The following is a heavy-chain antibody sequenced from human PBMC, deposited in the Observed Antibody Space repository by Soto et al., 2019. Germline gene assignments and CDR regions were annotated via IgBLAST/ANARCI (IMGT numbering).Heavy chain of an antibody. CDR1: GGSVSSGNYY. J-gene: IGHJ4*02. Sequence: QVQLQESGPGLVKPSETLSLTCTVSGGSVSSGNYYWSWIRQPPGKGLEWIGYFYYTGSTNYNPXLNTRVTSSLNXSXTXXRLRLSTVTAACAAVYSCARSTHSPDGSLYSPLGCWGQETLGSVSS. D-gene: IGHD3-22*01. CDR2: FYYTGST. V-gene: IGHV4-61*01. CDR3: ARSTHSPDGSLYSPLGC.